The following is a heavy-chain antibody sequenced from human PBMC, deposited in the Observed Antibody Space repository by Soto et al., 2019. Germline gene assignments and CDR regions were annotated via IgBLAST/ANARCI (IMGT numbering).Heavy chain of an antibody. CDR2: IYPGDSDT. CDR3: ARSGRRYDFWNRYYNMDV. J-gene: IGHJ6*03. V-gene: IGHV5-51*03. D-gene: IGHD3-3*01. CDR1: GYSFTSYW. Sequence: EVQLVQSGAEVKKPGESLKISCKGSGYSFTSYWIGWVRQMPGKGLEWMGIIYPGDSDTRYSPSFQGQVTISVDKYISTAYLQWSSLKASDTAMYYCARSGRRYDFWNRYYNMDVWGKGTTVTVSS.